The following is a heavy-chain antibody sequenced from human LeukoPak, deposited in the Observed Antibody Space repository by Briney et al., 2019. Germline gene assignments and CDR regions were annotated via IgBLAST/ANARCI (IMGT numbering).Heavy chain of an antibody. D-gene: IGHD3-3*01. V-gene: IGHV4-31*03. CDR1: GGSISSGGYY. Sequence: PSETLSLTCTVSGGSISSGGYYWSWIRQHPGKGLEWIGYIYYSGSTYYNPSLKSRVTISVDTSKNQFSLKLSSVTAADTAVYYCARSPAIPITIFGVVTPNWFDPWGQGTLVTVSS. CDR3: ARSPAIPITIFGVVTPNWFDP. J-gene: IGHJ5*02. CDR2: IYYSGST.